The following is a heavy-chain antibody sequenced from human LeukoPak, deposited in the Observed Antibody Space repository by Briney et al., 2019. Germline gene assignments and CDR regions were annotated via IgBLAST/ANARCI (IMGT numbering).Heavy chain of an antibody. CDR1: GYTFTSYY. V-gene: IGHV1-46*01. D-gene: IGHD3-22*01. CDR2: VNPSGGST. CDR3: ARDLSPRYYYDSRGGFGRAY. Sequence: ASVKVSCKASGYTFTSYYMHWVRQAPRQGLEWMGIVNPSGGSTSYAQKFQGRVTMTRDTSTSTVYMELSSLRSEDTAVYYCARDLSPRYYYDSRGGFGRAYWGQGTLVTVSS. J-gene: IGHJ4*02.